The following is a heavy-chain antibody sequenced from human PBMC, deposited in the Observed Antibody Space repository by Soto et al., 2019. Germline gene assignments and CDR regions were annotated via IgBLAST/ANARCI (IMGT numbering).Heavy chain of an antibody. J-gene: IGHJ3*02. V-gene: IGHV4-61*01. D-gene: IGHD3-22*01. CDR2: IYYSWSS. Sequence: QVQLQESGPGLVKPSETLSLTCTVSGGSVSSGSYYWSWIRQPPGKGLEWIGYIYYSWSSNYNPSPKSRVTISVDTSKNQFSLKLSSVTAADTAVYYCARDSRYYYDSSGANDAFDIWGQGTMVTVSS. CDR3: ARDSRYYYDSSGANDAFDI. CDR1: GGSVSSGSYY.